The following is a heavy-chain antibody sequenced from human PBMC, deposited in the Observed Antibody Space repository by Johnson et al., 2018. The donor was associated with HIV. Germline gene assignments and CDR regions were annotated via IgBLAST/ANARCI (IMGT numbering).Heavy chain of an antibody. CDR3: ARVLRFLEWSLDAFDI. CDR1: GFTFNSYW. V-gene: IGHV3-7*05. Sequence: EVQLVESGGGLVQPGGSLRLSCAASGFTFNSYWMTWVRQGPGKGLEWVANINQDGSEKTYVDSVKGRFTMSRDNANNSLYLQMNSLRAEDTAVYYCARVLRFLEWSLDAFDIGGQGTMVTVSS. D-gene: IGHD3-3*01. CDR2: INQDGSEK. J-gene: IGHJ3*02.